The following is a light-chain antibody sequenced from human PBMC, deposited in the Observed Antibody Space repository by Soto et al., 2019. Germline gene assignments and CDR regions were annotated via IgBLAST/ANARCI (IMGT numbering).Light chain of an antibody. V-gene: IGLV2-14*01. CDR1: SRDVGAYNY. CDR3: NSYTTDSTYV. J-gene: IGLJ1*01. Sequence: QSALTQPASVSGSPGQSITISCTGTSRDVGAYNYVSWYQQHPDKAPKLIIYEVSNRPSGVSYRFSGSKSGNTASLTISGLQAEDEADYYCNSYTTDSTYVFGTGTKVTVL. CDR2: EVS.